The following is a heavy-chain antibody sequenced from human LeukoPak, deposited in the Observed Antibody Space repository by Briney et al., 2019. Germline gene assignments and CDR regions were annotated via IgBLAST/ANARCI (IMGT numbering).Heavy chain of an antibody. V-gene: IGHV4-34*01. D-gene: IGHD2-15*01. J-gene: IGHJ5*02. CDR3: ARDPTAALYNWFDP. CDR2: IYHSGST. CDR1: GGSFSGYY. Sequence: PSETLSLTCAVYGGSFSGYYWSWIRQPPGKGLEWIGSIYHSGSTYYNPSLKSRVTISVDTSKNQFSLKLSSVTAADTAVYYCARDPTAALYNWFDPWGQGTLVTVSS.